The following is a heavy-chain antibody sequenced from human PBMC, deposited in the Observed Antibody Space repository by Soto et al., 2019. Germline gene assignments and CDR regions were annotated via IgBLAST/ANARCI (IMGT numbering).Heavy chain of an antibody. D-gene: IGHD2-15*01. Sequence: SSETLSLTCTVSGGSIRSYYWSWIRQPAGKGLEWLGRIYSSGATNYNPSLKSRVTMSVDTSQNHFSLKLTSVTAADTAVYYCARGYCSGGSCYELDPWGQGILVTVSS. CDR1: GGSIRSYY. V-gene: IGHV4-4*07. J-gene: IGHJ5*02. CDR2: IYSSGAT. CDR3: ARGYCSGGSCYELDP.